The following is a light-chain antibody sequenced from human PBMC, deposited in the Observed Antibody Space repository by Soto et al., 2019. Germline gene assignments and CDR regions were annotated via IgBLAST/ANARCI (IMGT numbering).Light chain of an antibody. Sequence: EIVLTQSPGTLSLSPGERATLSCRASQSVSSSYLAWYQQKGGQAPRLLVYGASSRATGIPDRFSGSGAGTGFALDFSRTEPEDCPDYYFQQDVRSQGTFGQGTKVEIK. CDR1: QSVSSSY. V-gene: IGKV3-20*01. J-gene: IGKJ1*01. CDR3: QQDVRSQGT. CDR2: GAS.